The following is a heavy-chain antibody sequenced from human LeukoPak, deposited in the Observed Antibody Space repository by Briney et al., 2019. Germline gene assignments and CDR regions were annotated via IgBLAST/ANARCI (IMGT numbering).Heavy chain of an antibody. CDR3: ARVMSAWYFDY. CDR1: GGSISSYY. J-gene: IGHJ4*02. CDR2: IYYSGST. D-gene: IGHD3-16*01. V-gene: IGHV4-59*01. Sequence: SETLSLTCTVSGGSISSYYWRWIRQPPGKGLEWFGYIYYSGSTNYNPSLKSRVTISVDTSKNQFSLKLSSVTAADTAVYYCARVMSAWYFDYWGQGTLVTVSS.